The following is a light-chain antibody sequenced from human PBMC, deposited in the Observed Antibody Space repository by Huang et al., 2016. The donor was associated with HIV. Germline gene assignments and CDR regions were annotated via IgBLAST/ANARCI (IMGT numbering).Light chain of an antibody. CDR2: DTS. CDR1: QSISGY. Sequence: EIVLTQSPATLSLSPGERATLSCRASQSISGYFAWYQQKPGQAPRLLIYDTSNRATGIPARFSGSGSGTDFTLTISSLEPEDFAVYYCQQRSNWPLTFGGGTKVGIK. CDR3: QQRSNWPLT. J-gene: IGKJ4*01. V-gene: IGKV3-11*01.